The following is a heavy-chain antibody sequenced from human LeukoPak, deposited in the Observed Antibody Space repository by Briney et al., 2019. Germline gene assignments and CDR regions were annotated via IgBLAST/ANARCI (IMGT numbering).Heavy chain of an antibody. V-gene: IGHV3-66*01. CDR2: IYGGGST. CDR3: ARSYGSGSNYFDY. J-gene: IGHJ4*02. CDR1: GLTVSSNY. Sequence: SLRPSRATSGLTVSSNYTRWVRQPPGDGLEWLSVIYGGGSTYYADSVKGRFAISRDNSKNTLYLQMNSLRAEDTAVYYCARSYGSGSNYFDYWGQGTLVTVSS. D-gene: IGHD3-10*01.